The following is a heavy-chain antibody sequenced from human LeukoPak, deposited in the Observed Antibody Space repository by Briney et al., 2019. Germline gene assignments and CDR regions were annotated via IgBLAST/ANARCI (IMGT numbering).Heavy chain of an antibody. Sequence: PGGSLRLSCAASGFTFSSYSMNWVRQAPGKGLEWVSSISTSSNYIYYADSVKGRFTISRDNSKNTLYLQMNSLRAEDTAVYYCNVDTAMATPGLDYWGQGTLVTVSS. D-gene: IGHD5-18*01. CDR1: GFTFSSYS. V-gene: IGHV3-21*04. CDR3: NVDTAMATPGLDY. J-gene: IGHJ4*02. CDR2: ISTSSNYI.